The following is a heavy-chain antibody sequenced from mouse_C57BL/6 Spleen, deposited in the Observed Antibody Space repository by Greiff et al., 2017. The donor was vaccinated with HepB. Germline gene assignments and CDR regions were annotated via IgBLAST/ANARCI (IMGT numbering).Heavy chain of an antibody. D-gene: IGHD2-4*01. J-gene: IGHJ3*01. CDR2: FHPYNDDT. V-gene: IGHV1-47*01. Sequence: QVHVKQSGAELVKPGASVKMSCKASGYTFTTYPIEWMKQNHGKSLEWIGNFHPYNDDTKYNEKFKCKATLTVEKSSSTVYLELSRLTSDDSAVYYCARREGLDDYEVAYWGQGTLVTVSA. CDR1: GYTFTTYP. CDR3: ARREGLDDYEVAY.